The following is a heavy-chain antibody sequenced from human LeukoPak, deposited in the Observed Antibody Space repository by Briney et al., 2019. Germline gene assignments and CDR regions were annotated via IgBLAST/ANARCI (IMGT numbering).Heavy chain of an antibody. CDR3: ARDGDYSDTSGYYYYFNY. J-gene: IGHJ4*02. CDR1: GFTFSSYS. Sequence: GGSLRLSCAASGFTFSSYSMNWVRQAPGKGLEWVSYISISSTTIYYADSVKGRFTISRDNSKNTLYLQMNSLRAEDTAVYYCARDGDYSDTSGYYYYFNYWGQGTLVTVSS. CDR2: ISISSTTI. V-gene: IGHV3-48*01. D-gene: IGHD3-22*01.